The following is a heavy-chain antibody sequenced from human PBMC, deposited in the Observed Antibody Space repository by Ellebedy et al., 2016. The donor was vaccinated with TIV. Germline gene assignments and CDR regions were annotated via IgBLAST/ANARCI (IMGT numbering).Heavy chain of an antibody. CDR1: GGSISSYS. Sequence: MPGGSLRLPCTVSGGSISSYSWSWTRQPPGKGLAWIGYIYYSGSTNYNPSLKSRVTISVDTSKNQFSLKLSSVTAADTAVYYCARGEVTLYHYGMDVWGQGTTVTVSS. CDR2: IYYSGST. V-gene: IGHV4-59*01. CDR3: ARGEVTLYHYGMDV. J-gene: IGHJ6*02.